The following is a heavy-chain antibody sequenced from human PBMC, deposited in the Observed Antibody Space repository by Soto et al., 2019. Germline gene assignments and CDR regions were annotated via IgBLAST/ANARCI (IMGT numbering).Heavy chain of an antibody. D-gene: IGHD6-19*01. Sequence: EVQVLESGGDLIQPGGSLRLSCAAFGFAFSNYPMVWVRQAPEKGLEWISTIGANGAATHYADSVKGRVTKSTDNSKKTLNLQMDSLRGEDTAVYYCAQERFSSGEAGGFDFWGQGTVVTVSS. CDR2: IGANGAAT. J-gene: IGHJ3*01. V-gene: IGHV3-23*01. CDR3: AQERFSSGEAGGFDF. CDR1: GFAFSNYP.